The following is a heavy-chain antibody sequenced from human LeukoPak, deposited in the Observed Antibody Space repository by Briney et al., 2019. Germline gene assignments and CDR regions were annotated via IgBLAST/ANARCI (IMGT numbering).Heavy chain of an antibody. CDR3: ARDEANYYDSSGQVDY. J-gene: IGHJ4*02. Sequence: GASVKVSCKASGYTFTSYGISWVRQAPGQGLEWMGWISAYNGNTNYAQKLQGRVTMTTDTSTSTAYMELRSLRSDDTAVYYCARDEANYYDSSGQVDYWGQGTLVTVSS. D-gene: IGHD3-22*01. CDR1: GYTFTSYG. CDR2: ISAYNGNT. V-gene: IGHV1-18*01.